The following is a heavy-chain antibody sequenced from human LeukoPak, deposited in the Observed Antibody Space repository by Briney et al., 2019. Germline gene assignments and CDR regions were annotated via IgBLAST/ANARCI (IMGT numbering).Heavy chain of an antibody. V-gene: IGHV4-34*01. D-gene: IGHD3-10*01. CDR3: ARGWRYYGSGSYCWFDP. Sequence: SETLSLTCAVYGGSFSGYYWSWIRQPPGKGLEWIGELNHSGSTNYNPSLKSRVTISVDTSKNQFSLKLSSVTAADTAVYYCARGWRYYGSGSYCWFDPWGQGTLVTVSS. J-gene: IGHJ5*02. CDR2: LNHSGST. CDR1: GGSFSGYY.